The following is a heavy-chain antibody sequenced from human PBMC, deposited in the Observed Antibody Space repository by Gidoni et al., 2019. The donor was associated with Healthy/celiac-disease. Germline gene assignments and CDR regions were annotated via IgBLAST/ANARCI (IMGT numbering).Heavy chain of an antibody. D-gene: IGHD6-13*01. V-gene: IGHV1-3*01. CDR3: ARGGQYSSSWYGY. J-gene: IGHJ4*02. CDR1: GYTFTSYA. Sequence: QVQLVQSGAEVKKPGASVKVSCKASGYTFTSYAMHWVRQAPGQRLEWMGWINAGNGNTKYSQKFQGRVTITRDTSARTAYMELSSLRSEDTAVYYCARGGQYSSSWYGYWGQGTLVTVSS. CDR2: INAGNGNT.